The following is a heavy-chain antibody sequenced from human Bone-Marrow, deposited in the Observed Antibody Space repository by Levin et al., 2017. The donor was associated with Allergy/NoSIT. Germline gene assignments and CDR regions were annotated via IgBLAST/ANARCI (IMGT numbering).Heavy chain of an antibody. CDR2: INPNNGAT. D-gene: IGHD4-17*01. CDR3: ARDPAVTRDGYFDL. CDR1: RFAFTDYY. Sequence: GESLKISCKASRFAFTDYYMHWVRQAPGQGLEWLGWINPNNGATKYALKFQDRVTMTRDTSISTAYMEFRRLRSDDTAVFYCARDPAVTRDGYFDLWGRGTLVSVSS. V-gene: IGHV1-2*02. J-gene: IGHJ2*01.